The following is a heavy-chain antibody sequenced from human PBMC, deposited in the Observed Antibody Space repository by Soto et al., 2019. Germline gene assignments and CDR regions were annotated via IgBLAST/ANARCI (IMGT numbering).Heavy chain of an antibody. CDR1: GFTFSSYA. D-gene: IGHD3-22*01. CDR3: YYEGL. CDR2: IKSEIDGGTT. V-gene: IGHV3-15*01. Sequence: GGSLRLSCAASGFTFSSYAMSWVRQAPGKGLEWVGRIKSEIDGGTTDYAAPVKGRFTISRDDSESTLYLQMNSLKTEDTAVYYCYYEGLWGQGTLVTVSS. J-gene: IGHJ4*02.